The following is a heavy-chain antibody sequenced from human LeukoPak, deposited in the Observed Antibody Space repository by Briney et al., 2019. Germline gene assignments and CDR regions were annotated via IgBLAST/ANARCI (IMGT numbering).Heavy chain of an antibody. CDR3: ARGLRGYSYGYLAYDY. J-gene: IGHJ4*02. V-gene: IGHV1-8*02. Sequence: ASVKVSCKASGYTFTSYDINWVRQATGQGLEWMGWMNPNSGNTGYAQKFQGRVTMTRNTSISTAYMELSSLRSEDTAVYYCARGLRGYSYGYLAYDYWGQGTLVTVSS. CDR2: MNPNSGNT. CDR1: GYTFTSYD. D-gene: IGHD5-18*01.